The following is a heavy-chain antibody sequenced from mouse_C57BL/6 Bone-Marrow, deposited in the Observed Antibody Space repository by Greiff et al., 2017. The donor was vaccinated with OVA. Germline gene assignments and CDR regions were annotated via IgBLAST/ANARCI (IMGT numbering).Heavy chain of an antibody. CDR3: ERDGRIYDYGPFAY. J-gene: IGHJ3*01. D-gene: IGHD1-1*01. V-gene: IGHV1-55*01. CDR2: IYPGSGST. Sequence: VQLQQPGAELVKPGASVKMSCKASGYTFTSYWITWVKQRPGQGLEWIGDIYPGSGSTNYNEKFKSKATLTVDTSSSTAYMQLSSLTSEDSAVSYCERDGRIYDYGPFAYWGQGTVVTVSA. CDR1: GYTFTSYW.